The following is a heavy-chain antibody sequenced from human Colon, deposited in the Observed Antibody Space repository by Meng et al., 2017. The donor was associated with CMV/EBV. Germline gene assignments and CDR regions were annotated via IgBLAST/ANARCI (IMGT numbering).Heavy chain of an antibody. J-gene: IGHJ4*02. D-gene: IGHD2-8*01. CDR1: GLNILSDA. CDR3: ATASSGTNGLLDS. Sequence: ASGLNILSDAISWVHQAPGKGLEWVSSFAINDGSAYYADSVKGRFTISRDNSKNTLYLQINNIRPEDTAIYYCATASSGTNGLLDSWGQGPLVTVSS. V-gene: IGHV3-23*01. CDR2: FAINDGSA.